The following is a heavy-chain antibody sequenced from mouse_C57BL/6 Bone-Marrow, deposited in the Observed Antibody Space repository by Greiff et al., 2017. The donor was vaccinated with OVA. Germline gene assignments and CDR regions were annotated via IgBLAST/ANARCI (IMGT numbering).Heavy chain of an antibody. J-gene: IGHJ2*01. Sequence: VQLQQPGAELVRPGSSVTLSCKASGYTFTSYWMDWVKQRPGQGLEWIGNIYPSDSETHYNQKFKDKATLTVDKSSSTAYMQLSSLTSEDSAVDYGASDYYGSSYLNYWGQGTTLTVSS. CDR1: GYTFTSYW. CDR2: IYPSDSET. CDR3: ASDYYGSSYLNY. V-gene: IGHV1-61*01. D-gene: IGHD1-1*01.